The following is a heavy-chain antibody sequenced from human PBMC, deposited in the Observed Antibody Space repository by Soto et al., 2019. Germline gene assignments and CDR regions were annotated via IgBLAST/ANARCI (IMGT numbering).Heavy chain of an antibody. Sequence: GASVKVSCKAVGYTFTTYGLSWVRQAPGQGLEWMGWVSPYNGNTYYAPRLQGRVTMTTDTSTTTAYMSLRSLRSDDTAIYYCVRGGILEANRPYYYYGLDVWGQGTPVTVSS. CDR2: VSPYNGNT. CDR1: GYTFTTYG. D-gene: IGHD1-1*01. CDR3: VRGGILEANRPYYYYGLDV. V-gene: IGHV1-18*01. J-gene: IGHJ6*02.